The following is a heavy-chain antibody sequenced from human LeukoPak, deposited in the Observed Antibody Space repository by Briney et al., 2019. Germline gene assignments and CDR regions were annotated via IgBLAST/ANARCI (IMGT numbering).Heavy chain of an antibody. D-gene: IGHD6-6*01. J-gene: IGHJ4*02. CDR2: INPNSGGT. CDR3: ARDQSSSLDFYFDY. CDR1: GYALIDYY. V-gene: IGHV1-2*02. Sequence: ASVKVSCKASGYALIDYYLHWVRQAPGQGLEWMGLINPNSGGTNYAQKFQGRVTMTRDTSISTTYMELSRLRSDDTTVYYCARDQSSSLDFYFDYWGQGTLVTVSS.